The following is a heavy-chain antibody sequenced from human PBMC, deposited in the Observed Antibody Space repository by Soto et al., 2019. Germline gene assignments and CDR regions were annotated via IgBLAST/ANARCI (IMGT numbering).Heavy chain of an antibody. V-gene: IGHV1-18*01. CDR3: ARALGYSGYAGMDV. CDR2: ISRDNGNT. Sequence: QVQLVQSGGEVKKPGASVKVSCKASGYTFTIYGINWVRQAPGQGLEWMGWISRDNGNTKYAQKLQGRVTMTTDTSTSTAYMELRSLRSDDTAVYYCARALGYSGYAGMDVWGQGTTVTVSS. J-gene: IGHJ6*02. D-gene: IGHD5-12*01. CDR1: GYTFTIYG.